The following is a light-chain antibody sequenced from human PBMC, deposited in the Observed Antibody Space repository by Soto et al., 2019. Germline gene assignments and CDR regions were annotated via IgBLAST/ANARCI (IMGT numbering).Light chain of an antibody. Sequence: DIQMTQSPSSLSASVGDRVTITCRASQGISKYLAWYQQKPGKVPKLLIYAASTLQSGVPSRFSGSGSGTDFTLTISSLQPEDVATYYCQKYNSAPRTFGQGTKVELK. CDR3: QKYNSAPRT. J-gene: IGKJ1*01. CDR1: QGISKY. V-gene: IGKV1-27*01. CDR2: AAS.